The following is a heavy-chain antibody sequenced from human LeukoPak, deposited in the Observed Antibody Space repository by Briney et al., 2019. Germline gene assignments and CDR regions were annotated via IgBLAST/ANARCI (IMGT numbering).Heavy chain of an antibody. CDR2: IIPIFGTA. V-gene: IGHV1-69*13. D-gene: IGHD5-12*01. J-gene: IGHJ4*02. Sequence: SVKVSCKASGGTFSSYAISWVRQAPGQGLEWMGGIIPIFGTANYAQKFQGRVTITADESTSTAYMELSSLRSEDTAVYYCARVRGPIIRGYSGYDYDYWGQGTLVTVSS. CDR3: ARVRGPIIRGYSGYDYDY. CDR1: GGTFSSYA.